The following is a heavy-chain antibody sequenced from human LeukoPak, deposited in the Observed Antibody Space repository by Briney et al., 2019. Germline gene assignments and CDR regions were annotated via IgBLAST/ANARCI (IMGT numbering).Heavy chain of an antibody. J-gene: IGHJ4*02. CDR2: IIPIFGAA. D-gene: IGHD6-13*01. CDR1: GGTFSSYA. V-gene: IGHV1-69*05. CDR3: AREPGIAAAGTAYYFHY. Sequence: ASVKVSCKPSGGTFSSYAISWVRQAPGQGLEWMGGIIPIFGAANYAQKFQGRVTITTDESTSTAYMELSSLRSEDTAVYYCAREPGIAAAGTAYYFHYWGQGTLVTVSS.